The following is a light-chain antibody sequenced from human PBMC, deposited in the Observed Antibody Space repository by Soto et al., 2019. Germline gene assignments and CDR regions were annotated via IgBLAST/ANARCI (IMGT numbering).Light chain of an antibody. Sequence: EIAMTQSPGTLSVSPGDSATLSCRASQSVGSRLAWYQQKPGQAPRLLIYAASTRATGIPARFSAFGSGTEFTLTISGLQSEDFAVYYCQQYHNWPLYTFGQGTNLDIK. CDR3: QQYHNWPLYT. CDR1: QSVGSR. CDR2: AAS. J-gene: IGKJ2*01. V-gene: IGKV3-15*01.